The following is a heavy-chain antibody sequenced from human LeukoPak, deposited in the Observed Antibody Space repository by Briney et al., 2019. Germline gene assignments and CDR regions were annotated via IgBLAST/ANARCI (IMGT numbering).Heavy chain of an antibody. CDR3: AKFHTAMVQGLFDY. Sequence: GVSLRLSCAASGFTFSSYAMSWVRQAPGKGLEWVSAISGSGGSTYYADSVKGRFTISRDNSKSTLYLQMNSLRAEDTAVYYCAKFHTAMVQGLFDYWGQGTLVTVSS. D-gene: IGHD5-18*01. CDR2: ISGSGGST. J-gene: IGHJ4*02. V-gene: IGHV3-23*01. CDR1: GFTFSSYA.